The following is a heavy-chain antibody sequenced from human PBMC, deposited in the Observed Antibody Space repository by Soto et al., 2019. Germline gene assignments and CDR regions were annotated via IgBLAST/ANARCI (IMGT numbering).Heavy chain of an antibody. D-gene: IGHD6-13*01. CDR2: IYWDDDK. CDR1: GFSLSTSGVG. CDR3: ARSGIAAAYYGMDV. J-gene: IGHJ6*02. V-gene: IGHV2-5*02. Sequence: PTLVNPTQTLTLTCTFSGFSLSTSGVGVGWIRQTPGKALEWLALIYWDDDKRYSPSLKSRLTITKDTSKNQVVLTMTNMDPVDTATYYCARSGIAAAYYGMDVWGQGTTVTVSS.